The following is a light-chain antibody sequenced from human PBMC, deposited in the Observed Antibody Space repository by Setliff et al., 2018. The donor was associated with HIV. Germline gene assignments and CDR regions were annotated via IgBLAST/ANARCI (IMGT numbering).Light chain of an antibody. CDR3: SSYTSSSTYV. CDR1: SGDIGGYNY. V-gene: IGLV2-14*01. Sequence: QSALAQPASVSGSPGQSITISCTGTSGDIGGYNYVSWYQQHPGKAPKLMIYDVSKRSSGVSNRFSGSKSGNTASLTISGLQAEDEADYYCSSYTSSSTYVFGTGTKVTVL. CDR2: DVS. J-gene: IGLJ1*01.